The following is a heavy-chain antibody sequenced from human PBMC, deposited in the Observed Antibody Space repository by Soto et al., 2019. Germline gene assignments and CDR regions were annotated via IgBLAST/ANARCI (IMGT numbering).Heavy chain of an antibody. J-gene: IGHJ4*02. CDR1: AFTFNNYA. Sequence: GGSLRLSCAASAFTFNNYAMHWVRQAPGKGLVWVSRIYSDGSGTMYADSVKGRFTISRDNAKSTLYLQMNSLRAEDTAVYYCATLNSFGSDYWGRGTLVTVSS. CDR3: ATLNSFGSDY. CDR2: IYSDGSGT. V-gene: IGHV3-74*03. D-gene: IGHD5-18*01.